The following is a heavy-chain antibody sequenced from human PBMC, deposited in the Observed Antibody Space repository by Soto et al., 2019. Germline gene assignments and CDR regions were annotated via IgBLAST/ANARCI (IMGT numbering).Heavy chain of an antibody. D-gene: IGHD6-19*01. CDR2: ISGSGAST. V-gene: IGHV3-23*01. CDR3: AKEQWLGRNFYGMDV. J-gene: IGHJ6*02. CDR1: GFSFSSYA. Sequence: GGSLRLSCAASGFSFSSYAMSWVRQAPGKGLEWVSAISGSGASTYYAESVKGRFTISRDNSKNTLYLQMNSLRAEDTAVYYCAKEQWLGRNFYGMDVWGQGTTVTVSS.